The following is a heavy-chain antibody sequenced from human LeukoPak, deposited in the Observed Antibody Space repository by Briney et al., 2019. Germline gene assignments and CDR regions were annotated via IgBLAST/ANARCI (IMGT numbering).Heavy chain of an antibody. D-gene: IGHD2-2*01. CDR3: ARDYTARSTSYYYYGMDV. Sequence: PGGSLRLSCTASRFTFSTYAMSWVRQAPGKGLEWVSYISSSGSTIYYADSVKGRFTISRDNAKNSLYLQMNSLRAEDTAVYYCARDYTARSTSYYYYGMDVWGQGTTVTVSS. CDR2: ISSSGSTI. J-gene: IGHJ6*02. V-gene: IGHV3-48*04. CDR1: RFTFSTYA.